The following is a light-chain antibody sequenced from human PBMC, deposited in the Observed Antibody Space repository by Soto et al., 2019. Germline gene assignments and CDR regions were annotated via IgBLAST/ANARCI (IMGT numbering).Light chain of an antibody. CDR2: RDN. CDR1: SSNIGSNA. CDR3: TAWDDSLNGLVV. V-gene: IGLV1-44*01. J-gene: IGLJ2*01. Sequence: QSVLTQPPSASGTPGQRVTISCSGSSSNIGSNAVNWYQQLSGTAPELLIYRDNLRPSGVPDRFSGSKSGTSASLAISGLQSEDEADYYCTAWDDSLNGLVVFGGGTKLTVL.